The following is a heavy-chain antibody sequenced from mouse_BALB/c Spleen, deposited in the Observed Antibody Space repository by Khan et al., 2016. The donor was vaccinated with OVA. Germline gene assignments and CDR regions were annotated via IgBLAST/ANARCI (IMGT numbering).Heavy chain of an antibody. J-gene: IGHJ3*01. CDR2: ISSSSTYT. CDR3: SSHLTGSFAY. CDR1: GFTFSNYG. V-gene: IGHV5-6*01. Sequence: EVQLVESGGDLVKPGGSLKLSCAASGFTFSNYGMSWVRQTPDKRLEWVATISSSSTYTYYPDSVKGRFTIPRNNAKHTLYLQMSSLKSEETAMYYCSSHLTGSFAYWGQGTLVTVAA. D-gene: IGHD4-1*01.